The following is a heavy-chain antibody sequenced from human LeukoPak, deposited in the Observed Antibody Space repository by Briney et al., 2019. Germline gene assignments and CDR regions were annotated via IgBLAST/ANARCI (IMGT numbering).Heavy chain of an antibody. CDR1: GGSLSSNTHY. Sequence: SETLSLTCTVSGGSLSSNTHYWAWIRQPPGKGLEWIGSIYYSGSTHYNPSLKSRVTISVDTSKNQFSLKLNSVTAADTALYYCARNRTEDNDVSRRDKWFDPWGHGTLVTVSS. CDR2: IYYSGST. CDR3: ARNRTEDNDVSRRDKWFDP. J-gene: IGHJ5*02. V-gene: IGHV4-39*07. D-gene: IGHD1-1*01.